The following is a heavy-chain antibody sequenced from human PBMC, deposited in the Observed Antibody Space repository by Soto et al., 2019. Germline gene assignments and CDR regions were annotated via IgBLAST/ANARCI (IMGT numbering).Heavy chain of an antibody. J-gene: IGHJ6*02. CDR3: AREGLYGDYLYYYGMDV. CDR1: GYTFTSYD. V-gene: IGHV1-8*01. Sequence: GASVKVSCKASGYTFTSYDINWVRQATGQGLEWMGWMNPNSGNTGYAQKFQGRVTMTRNTSISTAYMELSSLRSEDTAVYYCAREGLYGDYLYYYGMDVWGQGTTVTVSS. CDR2: MNPNSGNT. D-gene: IGHD4-17*01.